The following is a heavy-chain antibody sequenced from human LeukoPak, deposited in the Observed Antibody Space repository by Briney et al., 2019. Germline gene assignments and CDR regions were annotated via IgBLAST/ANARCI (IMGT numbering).Heavy chain of an antibody. J-gene: IGHJ5*02. Sequence: GESLKISCKGSGYSFTSYWIGWVRQMPGKGLEWMGIICPGDSDTRYSPSFQGQVTISADKSFSTAYLQWSSLKASDTAMYYCARLDKVAAADTRFRNNWFDPWGQGTLVTVSS. CDR1: GYSFTSYW. CDR2: ICPGDSDT. D-gene: IGHD6-13*01. CDR3: ARLDKVAAADTRFRNNWFDP. V-gene: IGHV5-51*01.